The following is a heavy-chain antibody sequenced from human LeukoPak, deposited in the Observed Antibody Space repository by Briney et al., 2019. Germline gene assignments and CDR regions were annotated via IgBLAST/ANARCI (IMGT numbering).Heavy chain of an antibody. J-gene: IGHJ4*02. CDR3: ARRVTGKGMITFGGVMTHYDY. V-gene: IGHV4-39*01. D-gene: IGHD3-16*01. CDR1: GGSISSSSYY. CDR2: IYYSGST. Sequence: SETLSLTCTVSGGSISSSSYYWGWIRQPPGKGLEWIGSIYYSGSTYYNPPLKSRVTISVDTSKNQFSLKLSSVTAADTAVYYCARRVTGKGMITFGGVMTHYDYWGQGTLVTVSS.